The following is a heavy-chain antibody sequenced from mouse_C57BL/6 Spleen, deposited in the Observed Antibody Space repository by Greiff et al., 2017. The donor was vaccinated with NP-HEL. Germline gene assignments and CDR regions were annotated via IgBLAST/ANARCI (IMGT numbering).Heavy chain of an antibody. V-gene: IGHV1-55*01. Sequence: QVQLQQPGAELVKPGASVKMSCKATGYTFTSYWITWVKQRPGQGLEWIGEFYPGSGSTNYNEKFKSKATLTVDTSSITAYMQLRSLTSEDSAVYYCARWQYGNIYAMEYLGQGTSGTVAS. CDR2: FYPGSGST. CDR1: GYTFTSYW. J-gene: IGHJ4*01. CDR3: ARWQYGNIYAMEY. D-gene: IGHD2-1*01.